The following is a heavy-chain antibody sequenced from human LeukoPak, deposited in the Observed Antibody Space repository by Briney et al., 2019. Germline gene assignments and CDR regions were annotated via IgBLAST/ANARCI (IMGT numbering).Heavy chain of an antibody. CDR3: ARDREWLQSHYFDY. V-gene: IGHV1-69*04. CDR1: GGTFISYA. D-gene: IGHD5-24*01. J-gene: IGHJ4*02. Sequence: SVKVSCKASGGTFISYAISWVRQAPGQGLEWMGRIIPIFGIANYAQKFQGRVTITADKSTSTAYMELSSLRSEDTAVYYCARDREWLQSHYFDYWGQGTLVTVSS. CDR2: IIPIFGIA.